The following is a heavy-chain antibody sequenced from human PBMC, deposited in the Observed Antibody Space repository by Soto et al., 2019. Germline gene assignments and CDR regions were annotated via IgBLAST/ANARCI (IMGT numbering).Heavy chain of an antibody. CDR3: AHRRIGVSQWNYGDFDY. CDR2: IYWDDDK. Sequence: QITLKESGPTLVKPTQTLTLTCTFSGFSLSTSGVGVGWVRQPPGKALEWLVFIYWDDDKRYSSSLRSRLTITKDTSKNQVVLTMTNVDPVDTATYFCAHRRIGVSQWNYGDFDYWGQGTLVTVSS. D-gene: IGHD6-19*01. J-gene: IGHJ4*02. V-gene: IGHV2-5*02. CDR1: GFSLSTSGVG.